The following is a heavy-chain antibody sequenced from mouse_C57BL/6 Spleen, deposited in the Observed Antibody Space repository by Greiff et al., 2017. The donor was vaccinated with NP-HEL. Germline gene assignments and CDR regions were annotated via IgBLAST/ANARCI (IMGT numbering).Heavy chain of an antibody. J-gene: IGHJ2*01. Sequence: VQLQQSDAELVKPGASVKISCKVSGYTFTDHTIHWMKQRPEQGLEWIGYIYPRAGSTKYNEKFKGKATLTADKSSSTAYMQLNSLTSEDSAVYFCARYYYGSSWWFDYWGQGTTLTVSS. CDR1: GYTFTDHT. CDR3: ARYYYGSSWWFDY. CDR2: IYPRAGST. D-gene: IGHD1-1*01. V-gene: IGHV1-78*01.